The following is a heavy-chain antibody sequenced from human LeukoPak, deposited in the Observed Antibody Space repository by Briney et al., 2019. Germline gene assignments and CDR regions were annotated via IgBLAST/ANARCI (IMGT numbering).Heavy chain of an antibody. V-gene: IGHV3-53*01. J-gene: IGHJ6*02. D-gene: IGHD6-19*01. CDR3: ARSPGYSSGWYYYYYYGMDV. CDR1: GFTFSDHY. Sequence: GGSLRLSCAASGFTFSDHYMSWVRQAPGKGLEWVSVIYSGGSTYYADSVKGRFTISRDNSKNTLYLQMNSLRAEDTAVYYCARSPGYSSGWYYYYYYGMDVWGQGTTVTVSS. CDR2: IYSGGST.